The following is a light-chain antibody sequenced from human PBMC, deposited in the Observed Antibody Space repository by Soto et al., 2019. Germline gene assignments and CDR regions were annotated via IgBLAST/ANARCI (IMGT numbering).Light chain of an antibody. CDR2: GAS. J-gene: IGKJ1*01. V-gene: IGKV3-20*01. Sequence: IAVTQSPGTRSLSPVERTTLSCMASQSISRYLAWYQQKPGQGPRLLIYGASSRATGTPDRLSGSGYGTDFTITINRLETEDFALCYCQQYGSSTPTFGHGTKVDIK. CDR3: QQYGSSTPT. CDR1: QSISRY.